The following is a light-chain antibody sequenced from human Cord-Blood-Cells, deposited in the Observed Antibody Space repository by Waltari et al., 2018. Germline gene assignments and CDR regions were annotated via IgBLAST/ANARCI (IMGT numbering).Light chain of an antibody. Sequence: EIVMTQSPAPLSVSPGESATLSCRASPSVSSNFAWYQQQPGPAPRLLLYGASTQATGIPARFSGSGSGTEFTLTISSLQSEDFAVYYCQQYNNWPPWTFGRGTKVEIK. J-gene: IGKJ1*01. CDR2: GAS. CDR1: PSVSSN. CDR3: QQYNNWPPWT. V-gene: IGKV3-15*01.